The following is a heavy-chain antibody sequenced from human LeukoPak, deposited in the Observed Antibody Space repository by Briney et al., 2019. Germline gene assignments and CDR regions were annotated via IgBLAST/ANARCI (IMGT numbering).Heavy chain of an antibody. J-gene: IGHJ5*02. CDR1: GGPISSGGYY. Sequence: SQTLSLTCTVSGGPISSGGYYWSWIPQHPGKGLEWIGYIYYSGSTYYNPSLKSRVTISVDASKNQFSLKLSSVTAADTAVYYCARDRGDYYGSPNWFDPWGQGTLVTVSS. V-gene: IGHV4-31*03. D-gene: IGHD3-10*01. CDR2: IYYSGST. CDR3: ARDRGDYYGSPNWFDP.